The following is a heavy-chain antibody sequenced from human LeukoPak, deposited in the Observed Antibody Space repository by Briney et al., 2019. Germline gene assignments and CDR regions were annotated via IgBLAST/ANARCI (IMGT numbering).Heavy chain of an antibody. CDR2: ISSSSSYI. J-gene: IGHJ4*02. CDR1: GFTFSSYS. D-gene: IGHD3-10*01. V-gene: IGHV3-21*01. Sequence: PGGSLRLSCAASGFTFSSYSMNWVRQAPGKGLEWVSSISSSSSYIYYADSVKGRFTISRDNAKNSLYLQMNSLSAEDTAVYYCARDNVYGSGSYSGVDYWGQGTLVTVSS. CDR3: ARDNVYGSGSYSGVDY.